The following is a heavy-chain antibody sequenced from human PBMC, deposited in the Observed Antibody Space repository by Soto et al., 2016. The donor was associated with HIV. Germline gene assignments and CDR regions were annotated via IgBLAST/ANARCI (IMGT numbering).Heavy chain of an antibody. CDR1: GFTFSSYA. D-gene: IGHD3-10*01. Sequence: EVQLLESGGGLVQPGGSLRLSCAASGFTFSSYAMSWVRQAPGKGLEWVSAISGSGGSTYYADSVKGRFTISRDNSKNTLYLQMNSLRAEDTAVYYCAKDQKXVRGVICRYFDYWGQGTLVTVSS. J-gene: IGHJ4*02. CDR3: AKDQKXVRGVICRYFDY. CDR2: ISGSGGST. V-gene: IGHV3-23*01.